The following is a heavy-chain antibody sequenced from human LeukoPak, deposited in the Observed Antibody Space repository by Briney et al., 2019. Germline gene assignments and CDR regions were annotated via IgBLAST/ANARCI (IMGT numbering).Heavy chain of an antibody. CDR1: GFTFSSYE. J-gene: IGHJ3*02. D-gene: IGHD3-22*01. CDR3: ARDPRYYDSSGYYFAPGPAFDI. Sequence: GGSLRLSCAASGFTFSSYEMHWVRQAPGKGLEWVSSISSSSYIYYADSVKGRFTISRDNAKNSLYLQMNSLRAEDTAVYYCARDPRYYDSSGYYFAPGPAFDIWGQGTMVTVSS. CDR2: ISSSSYI. V-gene: IGHV3-21*01.